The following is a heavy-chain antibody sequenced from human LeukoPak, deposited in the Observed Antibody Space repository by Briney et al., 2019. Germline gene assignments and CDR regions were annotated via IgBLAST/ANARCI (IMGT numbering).Heavy chain of an antibody. D-gene: IGHD6-19*01. CDR3: ARGGSGYSSGWADFDY. CDR2: IYYSGST. Sequence: SETLSLTCAVYAGSFSGYYWSWIRQPPGKGLEWIGYIYYSGSTNYNPSLKSRVTISVDTSKNQFSLKLSSVTAADTAVYYCARGGSGYSSGWADFDYWGQGTLVTVSS. J-gene: IGHJ4*02. CDR1: AGSFSGYY. V-gene: IGHV4-59*01.